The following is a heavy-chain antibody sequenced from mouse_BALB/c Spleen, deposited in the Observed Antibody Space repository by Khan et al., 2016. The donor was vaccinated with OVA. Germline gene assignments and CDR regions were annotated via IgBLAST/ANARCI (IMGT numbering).Heavy chain of an antibody. J-gene: IGHJ4*01. CDR1: GYTFTSHT. CDR2: INPRSGYT. D-gene: IGHD2-14*01. Sequence: QMQLEESGAELARPGASVKMSCKASGYTFTSHTMHWIKQRPGQGLEWIGYINPRSGYTQYNQKFNDKATLTADISSSTAYMQLSSLTYEDSAVYYCARRTTEYALDYWGQGTSVTVSS. V-gene: IGHV1-4*01. CDR3: ARRTTEYALDY.